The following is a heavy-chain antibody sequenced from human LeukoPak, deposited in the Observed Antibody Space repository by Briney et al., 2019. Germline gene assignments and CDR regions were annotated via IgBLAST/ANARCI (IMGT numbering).Heavy chain of an antibody. CDR3: ARTRDGYNRRNAFDI. J-gene: IGHJ3*02. CDR1: GYTFTSYG. D-gene: IGHD5-24*01. CDR2: ISAYNGNT. V-gene: IGHV1-18*01. Sequence: ASVKVSRKASGYTFTSYGISWVRQAPGQGLEWMGWISAYNGNTNYAQKLQGRVTMTTDTSTSTAYMELRSLRSDDTAVYYCARTRDGYNRRNAFDIWGQGTMVTVSS.